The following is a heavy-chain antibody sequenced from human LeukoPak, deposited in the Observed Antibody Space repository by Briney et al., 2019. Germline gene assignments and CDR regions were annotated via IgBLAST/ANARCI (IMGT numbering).Heavy chain of an antibody. CDR2: INPNSGGT. J-gene: IGHJ3*02. CDR3: ARVNGYCSGGSCYSGAFDI. V-gene: IGHV1-2*02. Sequence: GASVKVSCKASGYTFTGYYMHWVRQAPGQGLEWMGWINPNSGGTNYAQKFQGRVTMTRDTSISTAYMELSRLRSDDTAVYYCARVNGYCSGGSCYSGAFDIWGQGTMITVSS. CDR1: GYTFTGYY. D-gene: IGHD2-15*01.